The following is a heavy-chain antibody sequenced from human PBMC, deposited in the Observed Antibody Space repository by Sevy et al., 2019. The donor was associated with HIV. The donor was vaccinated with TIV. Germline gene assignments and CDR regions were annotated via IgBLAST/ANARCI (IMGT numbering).Heavy chain of an antibody. CDR3: ARGPLAGSGRHGYFDY. CDR1: GFTFSSYS. J-gene: IGHJ4*02. D-gene: IGHD3-10*01. Sequence: GGSLRLSCAASGFTFSSYSMNWVRQAPGKGLEWVSSISSSSSYIYYADSVKGRFTISSDNAKNSLYLQMNSLRAEDTAVYYCARGPLAGSGRHGYFDYWGQGTLVTVSS. CDR2: ISSSSSYI. V-gene: IGHV3-21*01.